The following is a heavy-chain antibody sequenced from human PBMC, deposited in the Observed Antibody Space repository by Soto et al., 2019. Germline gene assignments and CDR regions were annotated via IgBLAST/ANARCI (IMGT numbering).Heavy chain of an antibody. CDR3: VSHVNGTPYYFDF. J-gene: IGHJ4*02. Sequence: EVQLVQSGAEVKKPGEALTISCKGSGYKFIGYWISCVRQMPGKGLEWVGRIDPSDSYTSYSPSFQGHVTISVDKSSSTASLQLRIRQASDTAKSYCVSHVNGTPYYFDFWGRETRVHVSS. CDR1: GYKFIGYW. D-gene: IGHD1-1*01. CDR2: IDPSDSYT. V-gene: IGHV5-10-1*03.